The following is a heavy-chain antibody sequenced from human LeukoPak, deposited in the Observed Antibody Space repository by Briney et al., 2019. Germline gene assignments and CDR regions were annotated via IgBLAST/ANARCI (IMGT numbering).Heavy chain of an antibody. CDR3: ARASGELRIDY. J-gene: IGHJ4*02. D-gene: IGHD2-15*01. Sequence: SETLSLTCAVSGYSISSGYYWDWIRQPPGKGLEWIGSIYHSGSTYYNPSLKSRVTISVDTSKNQFSLKLSSVTAADTAVYYCARASGELRIDYWGQGTLVTVSS. V-gene: IGHV4-38-2*01. CDR2: IYHSGST. CDR1: GYSISSGYY.